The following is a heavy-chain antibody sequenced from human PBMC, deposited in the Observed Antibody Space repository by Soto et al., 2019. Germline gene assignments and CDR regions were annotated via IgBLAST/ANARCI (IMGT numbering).Heavy chain of an antibody. Sequence: EVQLVESGGGLVKPGGSLRLSCAVSGFTFNSYSMNWVRQAPGKGLEWVSSISSFSNYMYYTDSVKGRFTISRDNARKSHYMQLNSLRSEDTAVYYCARAGGYSNTTRNPNAYDMDVWGQGTTVTVSS. V-gene: IGHV3-21*01. CDR1: GFTFNSYS. D-gene: IGHD6-13*01. J-gene: IGHJ6*02. CDR2: ISSFSNYM. CDR3: ARAGGYSNTTRNPNAYDMDV.